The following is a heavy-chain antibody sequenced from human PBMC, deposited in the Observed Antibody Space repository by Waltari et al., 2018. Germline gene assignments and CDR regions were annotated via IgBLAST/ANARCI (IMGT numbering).Heavy chain of an antibody. CDR3: ARVEGIAAAGPVDY. D-gene: IGHD6-13*01. CDR1: GDSVSSNSAA. Sequence: QVQLQQSGPGLVKPSQTLSLTCAISGDSVSSNSAAWNWIRQSPSRGREWLGRTYYRSKWYNDYAVSVKSRITIHPDTSKNQFSLQLNSVTPEDTAVYYCARVEGIAAAGPVDYWGQGTLVTVSS. J-gene: IGHJ4*02. V-gene: IGHV6-1*01. CDR2: TYYRSKWYN.